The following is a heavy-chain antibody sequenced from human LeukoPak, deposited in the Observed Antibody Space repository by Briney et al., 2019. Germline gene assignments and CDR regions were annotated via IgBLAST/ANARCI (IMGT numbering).Heavy chain of an antibody. Sequence: PGGSLRLSCAASGFTFSSYAMSWVRQAPGKGLEWVSAISGSGGSTYYADSVKGRFTISRDNSKNTLYLQMNGLRAEDTAVYYCAKLGWLQLRNYDYWGQGTLVTVSS. CDR3: AKLGWLQLRNYDY. J-gene: IGHJ4*02. CDR2: ISGSGGST. D-gene: IGHD5-24*01. CDR1: GFTFSSYA. V-gene: IGHV3-23*01.